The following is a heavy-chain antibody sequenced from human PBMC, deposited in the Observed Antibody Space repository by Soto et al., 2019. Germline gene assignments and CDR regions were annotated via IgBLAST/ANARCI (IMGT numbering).Heavy chain of an antibody. CDR2: INPNSGGT. CDR1: GYTFTGYY. D-gene: IGHD2-2*01. Sequence: QVQLVQSGAEVKKPGASVKVSCKASGYTFTGYYMHWVRQAPGQGLEWMGWINPNSGGTNYAQKFQGRVTMTRDTSISTAYMELSRLRSDDTAVYYCARGDSSSTSCYNRNWFDPWGQGTLVTVSS. J-gene: IGHJ5*02. CDR3: ARGDSSSTSCYNRNWFDP. V-gene: IGHV1-2*02.